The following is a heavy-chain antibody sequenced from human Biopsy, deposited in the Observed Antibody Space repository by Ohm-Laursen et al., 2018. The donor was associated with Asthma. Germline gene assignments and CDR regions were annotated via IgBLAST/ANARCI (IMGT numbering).Heavy chain of an antibody. Sequence: SLRLSCAASGFAVSRDHMFWVRQAPGKGLEWVSVIYSGGTSHTADSVRGRFTISRDNAKNSLYLQMNSLRAEDTAVYYCARVWQLATLDYWGQGTLVTVSS. CDR2: IYSGGTS. CDR3: ARVWQLATLDY. CDR1: GFAVSRDH. D-gene: IGHD6-13*01. J-gene: IGHJ4*02. V-gene: IGHV3-66*01.